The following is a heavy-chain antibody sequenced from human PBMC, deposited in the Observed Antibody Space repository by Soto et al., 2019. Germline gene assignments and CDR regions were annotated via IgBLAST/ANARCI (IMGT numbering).Heavy chain of an antibody. CDR1: GFPFDSYT. CDR2: IGGSGGGT. CDR3: VNTRGLIDY. J-gene: IGHJ4*02. D-gene: IGHD1-1*01. V-gene: IGHV3-23*01. Sequence: VQLLESGGGLVQPGKSLKLSCAASGFPFDSYTMSWVRQAPGKGLEWVSLIGGSGGGTNYADSVRGRFTTTRDNSKNTLYLQMRSLRPEDTAMYYCVNTRGLIDYWGQGALVTVSS.